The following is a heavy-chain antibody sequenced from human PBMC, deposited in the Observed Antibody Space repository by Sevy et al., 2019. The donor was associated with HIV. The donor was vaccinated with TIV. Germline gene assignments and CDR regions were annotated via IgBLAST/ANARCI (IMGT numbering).Heavy chain of an antibody. V-gene: IGHV3-23*01. J-gene: IGHJ6*02. Sequence: GGSLRLSCAASGFTFSSCDMSWVRQAPGKGLEWVSGVSSSGGSTYYATSVKGRFTISRDNSKKTLYLQMNSLRAEDTAVYYCAKPESGSVYNAMDVWGQGTTVTVSS. CDR3: AKPESGSVYNAMDV. CDR1: GFTFSSCD. D-gene: IGHD3-10*01. CDR2: VSSSGGST.